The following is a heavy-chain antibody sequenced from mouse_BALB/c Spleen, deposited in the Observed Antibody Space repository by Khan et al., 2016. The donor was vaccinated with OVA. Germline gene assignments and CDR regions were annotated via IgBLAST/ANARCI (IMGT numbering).Heavy chain of an antibody. J-gene: IGHJ4*01. CDR2: IWGGGST. Sequence: QVQLKESGPGLVAPSQSLSITCTVSGFSLTDYGVSWIRQPPGKGLEWLGVIWGGGSTYYNSALKSRLSLSKDNSKSQVFLKMNSLQTDDTAMYYCAKGICSYYFALDYWGQGTSVTVSS. CDR3: AKGICSYYFALDY. CDR1: GFSLTDYG. V-gene: IGHV2-6-5*01.